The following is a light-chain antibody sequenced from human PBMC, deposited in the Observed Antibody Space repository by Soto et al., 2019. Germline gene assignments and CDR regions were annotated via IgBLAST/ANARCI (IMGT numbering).Light chain of an antibody. V-gene: IGLV2-14*01. Sequence: QSALTQPASVSGSPGQSIAISCTGTSNDVGGYNYVSWYQQEPGKAPKLLIYDVTTRPSGVSSRFSGSKSGNTASLTISGLQTEDEATYYCTSYTSISTVVFGGGTKLTVL. CDR1: SNDVGGYNY. CDR3: TSYTSISTVV. J-gene: IGLJ3*02. CDR2: DVT.